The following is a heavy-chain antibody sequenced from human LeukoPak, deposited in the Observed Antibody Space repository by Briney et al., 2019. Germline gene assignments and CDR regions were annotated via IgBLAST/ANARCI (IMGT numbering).Heavy chain of an antibody. Sequence: APVKVSCKASGYTFTSYGISWVRQAPGQGLEWMGWISAYNGNTNYAQKFQGRVTMTRDMSTSTVYMELSSLRSDDTAVYYCVRDPDGSGSTPYYYYYMDVWGKGTTVTISS. CDR2: ISAYNGNT. CDR1: GYTFTSYG. V-gene: IGHV1-18*01. CDR3: VRDPDGSGSTPYYYYYMDV. J-gene: IGHJ6*03. D-gene: IGHD3-10*01.